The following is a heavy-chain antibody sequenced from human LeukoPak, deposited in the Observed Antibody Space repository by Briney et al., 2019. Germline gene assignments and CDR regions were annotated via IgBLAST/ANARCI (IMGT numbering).Heavy chain of an antibody. J-gene: IGHJ3*02. CDR3: ADEKNYGGKAGYAFDI. CDR1: GYTFTGYY. CDR2: INPNSGGT. D-gene: IGHD4-23*01. Sequence: GASVKVSCKASGYTFTGYYMHWVRQAPGQGLEWMGWINPNSGGTNYAQKFQGRVTMTRDTSISTAYMELSRLRSDDTAVYYCADEKNYGGKAGYAFDIWGQGTMVTVSS. V-gene: IGHV1-2*02.